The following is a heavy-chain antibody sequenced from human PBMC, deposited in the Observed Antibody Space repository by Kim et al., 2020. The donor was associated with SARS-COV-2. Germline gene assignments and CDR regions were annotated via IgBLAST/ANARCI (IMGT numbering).Heavy chain of an antibody. V-gene: IGHV3-73*01. Sequence: GGSLRLSCVASGFTFSGSAMHWVRQASGKGLEWVGRIRSKANSYATAYAASVKGRFTISRDDSKNTAYLQMNSLKTEDTAVYYCTRVPPDPGSYYDAFDIWGQGTMVTVSS. CDR3: TRVPPDPGSYYDAFDI. CDR1: GFTFSGSA. J-gene: IGHJ3*02. CDR2: IRSKANSYAT. D-gene: IGHD3-10*01.